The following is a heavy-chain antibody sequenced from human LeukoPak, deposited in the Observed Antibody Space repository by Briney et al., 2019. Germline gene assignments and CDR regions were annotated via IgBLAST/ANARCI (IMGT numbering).Heavy chain of an antibody. D-gene: IGHD6-13*01. J-gene: IGHJ6*02. CDR3: ARDVDSSSWYGDYYYGMDV. CDR2: ISYDGSNK. CDR1: GFTFSSYA. V-gene: IGHV3-30*04. Sequence: GRSLRLSCAASGFTFSSYAMHWVRQAPGKGLEWVAVISYDGSNKYYADSVKGRFTISRDNAKNSLYLQMNSLRAEDTAVYYCARDVDSSSWYGDYYYGMDVWGQGTTVTVSS.